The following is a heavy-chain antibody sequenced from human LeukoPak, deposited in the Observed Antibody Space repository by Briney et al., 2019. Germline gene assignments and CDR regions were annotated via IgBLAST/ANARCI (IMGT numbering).Heavy chain of an antibody. Sequence: SVTLSLTCAVYGGSFSGYYWSWIRQPPGKGLEWIGEINHSGSTNYNPSLKSRVTISVDTSKNQFSLKLSSVTAADTAVYYCARERGFMITFGGVTPIVYFDLWGRGTLVTVSS. CDR2: INHSGST. J-gene: IGHJ2*01. CDR3: ARERGFMITFGGVTPIVYFDL. D-gene: IGHD3-16*01. CDR1: GGSFSGYY. V-gene: IGHV4-34*01.